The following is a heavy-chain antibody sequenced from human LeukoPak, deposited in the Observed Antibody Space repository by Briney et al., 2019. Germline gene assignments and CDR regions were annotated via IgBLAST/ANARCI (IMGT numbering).Heavy chain of an antibody. CDR3: ARTYYDILTGFRAFDI. Sequence: PSQTLSLTCTVSGGSISSGSYYWSWIRQPAGKGLEWIGRIYTSGSTNYNLSLKSRVTISVDTSKNQVSLKLSSVTVADTAVYYCARTYYDILTGFRAFDIWGQGTMVTVSS. V-gene: IGHV4-61*02. CDR1: GGSISSGSYY. J-gene: IGHJ3*02. D-gene: IGHD3-9*01. CDR2: IYTSGST.